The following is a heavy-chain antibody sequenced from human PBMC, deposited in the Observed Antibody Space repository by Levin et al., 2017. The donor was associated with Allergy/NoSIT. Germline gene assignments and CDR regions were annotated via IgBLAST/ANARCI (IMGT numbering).Heavy chain of an antibody. D-gene: IGHD3-22*01. CDR1: GFTFSSYA. Sequence: PGGSLRLSCAASGFTFSSYAMSWVRQAPGKGLEWVSSIGSSSDFIYYADSVKGRFSVSRDNSKNTVYLQMNSLRAEDTAVYYCAKRSPDYYFDGNAYHLNFDYWGQGTLVTVSS. CDR2: IGSSSDFI. V-gene: IGHV3-23*01. CDR3: AKRSPDYYFDGNAYHLNFDY. J-gene: IGHJ4*02.